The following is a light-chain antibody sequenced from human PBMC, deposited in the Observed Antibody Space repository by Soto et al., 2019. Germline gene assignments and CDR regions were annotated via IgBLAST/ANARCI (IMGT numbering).Light chain of an antibody. CDR1: QSVSGN. Sequence: EIVMTQSPATLSVSPGERATLSCRASQSVSGNLAWYQQRPGQAPRLLIYGASTRATGIPARFSGSGSGTEFPLTIGSLQSEDFAVYYCQQYNNWPPITFGGGTKVEIK. CDR2: GAS. V-gene: IGKV3-15*01. CDR3: QQYNNWPPIT. J-gene: IGKJ4*01.